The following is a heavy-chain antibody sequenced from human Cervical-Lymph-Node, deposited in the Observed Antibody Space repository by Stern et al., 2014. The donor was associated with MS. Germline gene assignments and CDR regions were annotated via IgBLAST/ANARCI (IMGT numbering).Heavy chain of an antibody. CDR2: LFPGFGTP. D-gene: IGHD6-13*01. CDR3: ALSSETSDRWYSLGYDL. V-gene: IGHV1-69*01. Sequence: HVQLGQSWAEVTKPGSSVKVSCKASGGTFSKFPSSWVRQAPGQGLEWTVGLFPGFGTPTYAQEFRGRVTITADVSTSTVYMELSSLRSDDTAVYYCALSSETSDRWYSLGYDLWGQGTLVTVSS. J-gene: IGHJ5*02. CDR1: GGTFSKFP.